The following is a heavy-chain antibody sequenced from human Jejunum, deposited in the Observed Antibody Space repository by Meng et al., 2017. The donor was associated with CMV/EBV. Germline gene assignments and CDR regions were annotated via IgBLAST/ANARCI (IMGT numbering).Heavy chain of an antibody. CDR1: GFSFSNYW. J-gene: IGHJ4*02. CDR3: MRSLDY. CDR2: IKQDGGEK. Sequence: LKISCAASGFSFSNYWMDWVRQTPGKGLEWVANIKQDGGEKYYVDSVEDRFTISRDNAKNSLYLQMNSLRAEDTAVYYCMRSLDYWGQGTLVTVSS. V-gene: IGHV3-7*01.